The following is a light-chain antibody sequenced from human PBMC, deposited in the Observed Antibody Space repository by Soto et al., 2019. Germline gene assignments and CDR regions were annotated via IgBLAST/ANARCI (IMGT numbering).Light chain of an antibody. J-gene: IGLJ1*01. CDR3: SSYTSSIYV. V-gene: IGLV2-14*01. CDR2: DVS. Sequence: SVVTQPATVSGSPGQPITISCPGTSIDVGGYNYVSWYQQHPGKAPKLMIYDVSNRPSGVSNRFSGSKSGNTASLTISGLQPEDEADYYCSSYTSSIYVFGTGTKVTVL. CDR1: SIDVGGYNY.